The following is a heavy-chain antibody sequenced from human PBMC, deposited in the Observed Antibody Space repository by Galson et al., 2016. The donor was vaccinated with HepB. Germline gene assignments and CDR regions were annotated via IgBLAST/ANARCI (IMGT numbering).Heavy chain of an antibody. Sequence: SLRLXCAASGXXFSXXXMSXXXQPXXKGLEXISXISGGSDSTYYADSMKGRFTISRDNSKNTLYLQMNSLRADDTALYYCAKAATDYWGXXTL. CDR1: GXXFSXXX. CDR3: AKAATDY. CDR2: ISGGSDST. V-gene: IGHV3-23*01. J-gene: IGHJ4*01.